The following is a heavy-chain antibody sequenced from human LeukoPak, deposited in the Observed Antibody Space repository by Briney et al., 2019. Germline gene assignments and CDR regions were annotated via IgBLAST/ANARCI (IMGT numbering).Heavy chain of an antibody. CDR1: GFTFSSYS. D-gene: IGHD3-22*01. J-gene: IGHJ3*02. V-gene: IGHV3-21*01. CDR3: ARDLQYDSSGPDAFDI. Sequence: GGSLRLSCAASGFTFSSYSMNWVRQAPGKGLEWVSYISSSSSYIYYADSVKGRFTISRDNAKNSLYLQMNGLRAEDTAVYYCARDLQYDSSGPDAFDIWGQGTMVTVSS. CDR2: ISSSSSYI.